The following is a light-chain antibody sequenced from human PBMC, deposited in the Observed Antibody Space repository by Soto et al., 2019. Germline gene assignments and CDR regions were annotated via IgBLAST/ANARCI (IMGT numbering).Light chain of an antibody. CDR2: CSS. Sequence: EIVLTQSPGTLSLSPGERATLSCRASQSVSSSYLAGDQQRPGQAPRLLIYCSSRSATGIPDRFSGSGSGTSFTLTISRLEPEDFAFYYCHQDDNFPLTCGGGTKVE. V-gene: IGKV3-20*01. CDR3: HQDDNFPLT. CDR1: QSVSSSY. J-gene: IGKJ4*01.